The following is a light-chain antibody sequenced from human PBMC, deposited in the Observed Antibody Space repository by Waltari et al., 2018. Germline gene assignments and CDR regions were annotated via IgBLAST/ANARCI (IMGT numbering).Light chain of an antibody. J-gene: IGLJ2*01. Sequence: QSVLTQPPSASGTPGQRVTISCSGSSSNIGSIILIWYQQLPGTAPKLLIYSNNQRPSGVPDRFSGSKSGTSASLAISGLQSEDEADYYCAAWDDSLNGPVFGGGTKLTVL. CDR1: SSNIGSII. CDR2: SNN. V-gene: IGLV1-44*01. CDR3: AAWDDSLNGPV.